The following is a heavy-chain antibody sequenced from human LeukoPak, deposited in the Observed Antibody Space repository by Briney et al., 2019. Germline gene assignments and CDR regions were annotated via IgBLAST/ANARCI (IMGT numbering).Heavy chain of an antibody. J-gene: IGHJ4*02. Sequence: GGSLRLSCAASGFTFSSYGMHWVRQAPGKGLEWVAYIQYDGSNEQYADSVKGRFSISRDSSKNILYLQMNSLRAEDTAVYYCAKGSTNYYDSSGYYPAWGQGTLVTVSS. D-gene: IGHD3-22*01. V-gene: IGHV3-30*02. CDR1: GFTFSSYG. CDR2: IQYDGSNE. CDR3: AKGSTNYYDSSGYYPA.